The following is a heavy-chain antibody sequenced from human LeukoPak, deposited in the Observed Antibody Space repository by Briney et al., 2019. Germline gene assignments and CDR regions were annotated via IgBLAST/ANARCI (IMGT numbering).Heavy chain of an antibody. V-gene: IGHV1-2*02. CDR3: SRDSVQGWRLGELSDFDY. D-gene: IGHD3-16*02. J-gene: IGHJ4*02. Sequence: ASVKLSCTASVYTFTGYYMHWVRQSPGQGLEWMGWINPNSGGTNYAQKFQARVTTTRETSISRTNMELSRLRSDAPAVSYFSRDSVQGWRLGELSDFDYWGQGTLVTVSS. CDR1: VYTFTGYY. CDR2: INPNSGGT.